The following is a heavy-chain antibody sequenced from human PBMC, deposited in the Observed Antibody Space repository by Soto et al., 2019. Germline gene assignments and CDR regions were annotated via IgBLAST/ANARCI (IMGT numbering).Heavy chain of an antibody. D-gene: IGHD3-10*01. Sequence: GESLKISCKGSGYSFTSYWIGWVRQMPGKGLEWMGIIYPGDSDTRYSPSFQGQVTISADKSISTAYLQWSSLKASDTAMYYCARHRTGEIPYYGSGSSPYYFNYWGQGTLVPVSS. CDR3: ARHRTGEIPYYGSGSSPYYFNY. CDR2: IYPGDSDT. V-gene: IGHV5-51*01. CDR1: GYSFTSYW. J-gene: IGHJ4*02.